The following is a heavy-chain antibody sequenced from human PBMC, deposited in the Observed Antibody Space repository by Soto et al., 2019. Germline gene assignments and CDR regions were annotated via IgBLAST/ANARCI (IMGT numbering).Heavy chain of an antibody. Sequence: GGSLRLSCTASVFTFGDYAMSWFRQAPGKGLEWVGFIRSKAYGGTTEYAASVKGRFTISRDDSKSIAYLQMNSLKTEDTAVYYCTRDTADFDWLPHDYWGQGTLVTVSS. CDR1: VFTFGDYA. V-gene: IGHV3-49*03. J-gene: IGHJ4*02. CDR2: IRSKAYGGTT. CDR3: TRDTADFDWLPHDY. D-gene: IGHD3-9*01.